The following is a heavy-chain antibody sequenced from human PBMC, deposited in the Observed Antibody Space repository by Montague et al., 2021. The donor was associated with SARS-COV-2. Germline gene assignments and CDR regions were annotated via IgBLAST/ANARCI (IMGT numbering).Heavy chain of an antibody. CDR1: GGSISGYY. Sequence: SETLSLTCTVSGGSISGYYWSWIRQPPGKGPEWTGNIYDTGNTNYNPSLKSRVTISEDTSKNQFSLRLTPVTAADTAVYYCARDFRLQLWQTNYYFGLWGRGTLVSVSS. V-gene: IGHV4-59*01. D-gene: IGHD5-18*01. CDR2: IYDTGNT. J-gene: IGHJ2*01. CDR3: ARDFRLQLWQTNYYFGL.